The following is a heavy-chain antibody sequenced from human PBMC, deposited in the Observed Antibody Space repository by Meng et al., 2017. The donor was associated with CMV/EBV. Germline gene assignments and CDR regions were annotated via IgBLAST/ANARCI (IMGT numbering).Heavy chain of an antibody. CDR1: GFTVSSNY. CDR2: IYSGGST. CDR3: ARESFGSHFDY. V-gene: IGHV3-53*05. Sequence: GGSLRLSCAASGFTVSSNYMSWVRQAPGKGLEWVSVIYSGGSTYYADSVKGRFTISRDNSKNTLYLQMNSLRAEDTAVYYCARESFGSHFDYWGQGTLVTVSS. D-gene: IGHD1-26*01. J-gene: IGHJ4*02.